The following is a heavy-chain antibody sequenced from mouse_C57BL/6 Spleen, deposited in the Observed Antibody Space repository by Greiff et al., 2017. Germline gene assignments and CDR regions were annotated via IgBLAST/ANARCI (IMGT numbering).Heavy chain of an antibody. J-gene: IGHJ1*03. V-gene: IGHV10-1*01. CDR2: IRSKSNNYAT. Sequence: EVNVVESGGGLVQPKGSLKLSCAASGFSFNTYAMNWVRQAPGKGLEWVARIRSKSNNYATYYADSVKDRFTISRDDSESMLYLQMNNLKTEDTAMYYCVGRDWEGYFDVWGTGTTVTVSS. CDR3: VGRDWEGYFDV. CDR1: GFSFNTYA. D-gene: IGHD4-1*01.